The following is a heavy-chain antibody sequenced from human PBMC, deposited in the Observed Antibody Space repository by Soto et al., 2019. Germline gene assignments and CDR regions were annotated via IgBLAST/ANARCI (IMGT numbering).Heavy chain of an antibody. CDR3: AREDDYGGNSDP. D-gene: IGHD4-17*01. CDR1: GGSISSYY. J-gene: IGHJ5*02. V-gene: IGHV4-59*01. Sequence: SETLSLTCTVSGGSISSYYWSWIRQPPGKGLEWIGYIYYSGSTNYNPSLKSRVTISVDTSKNQFSLKLSSVTAADTAVYYCAREDDYGGNSDPWGQGTLVTVSS. CDR2: IYYSGST.